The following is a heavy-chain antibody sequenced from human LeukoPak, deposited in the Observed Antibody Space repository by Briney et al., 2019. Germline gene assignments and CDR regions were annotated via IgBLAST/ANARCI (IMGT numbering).Heavy chain of an antibody. Sequence: PSETLSLTCTVSGGSISSSSYYWGWIRQPPGKGLEWIGYIYYSGSTYYNPSLKSRFTISIDTSKNQFSLKLSSVTAADTAVYYCARHGGNSWYSAFDIWGQGTMVTVSS. V-gene: IGHV4-39*01. D-gene: IGHD6-13*01. CDR3: ARHGGNSWYSAFDI. CDR2: IYYSGST. J-gene: IGHJ3*02. CDR1: GGSISSSSYY.